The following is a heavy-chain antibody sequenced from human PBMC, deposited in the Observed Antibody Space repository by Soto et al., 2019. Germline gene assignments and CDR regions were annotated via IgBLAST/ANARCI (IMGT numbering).Heavy chain of an antibody. V-gene: IGHV1-69*06. J-gene: IGHJ6*02. CDR3: ARGEGYCSSTSCRSLYYYYGMDV. CDR2: IIPIFGTA. CDR1: GGTFSSYA. D-gene: IGHD2-2*01. Sequence: QVQLVQSGAEVKKPGSSVKVSCKASGGTFSSYAISWVRQAPGQGLEWMGGIIPIFGTANYAQKFQGRVTITADKSTSTAYMELSSLRSEDTAVYYCARGEGYCSSTSCRSLYYYYGMDVWGQGTTVTVSS.